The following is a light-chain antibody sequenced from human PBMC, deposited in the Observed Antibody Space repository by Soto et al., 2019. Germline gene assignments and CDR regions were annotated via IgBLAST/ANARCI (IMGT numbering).Light chain of an antibody. CDR1: SNDIGAYNY. CDR3: SAYTRSSTVV. V-gene: IGLV2-14*01. Sequence: QSVLTQPASVSGSPGQSITISCTGTSNDIGAYNYVSWYQQHPGKAPRIMIYEVTNRPSGVSNRFSGSKSGNTASLTISGLQAEDEADYHCSAYTRSSTVVFGVGTKLTVL. CDR2: EVT. J-gene: IGLJ2*01.